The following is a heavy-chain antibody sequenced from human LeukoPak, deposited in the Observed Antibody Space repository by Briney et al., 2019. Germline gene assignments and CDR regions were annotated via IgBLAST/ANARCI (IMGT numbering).Heavy chain of an antibody. V-gene: IGHV3-21*01. Sequence: SGGSLRLSCAASGFTFSSYSMNWVRQAPGKGLEWVSSISSSSSYIYYADSVKGRFTISRDNAKNSLYLQMNSLRAEDTAVYYCAGYCSSTRCYDGPVNFDYWGQGTLVTVSS. CDR2: ISSSSSYI. D-gene: IGHD2-2*01. CDR3: AGYCSSTRCYDGPVNFDY. J-gene: IGHJ4*02. CDR1: GFTFSSYS.